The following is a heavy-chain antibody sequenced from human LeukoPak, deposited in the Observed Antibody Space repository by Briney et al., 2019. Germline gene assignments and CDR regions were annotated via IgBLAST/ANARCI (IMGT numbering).Heavy chain of an antibody. CDR3: ARARESMATAGSCFDY. V-gene: IGHV4-30-2*01. D-gene: IGHD6-13*01. J-gene: IGHJ4*02. CDR2: IWHSGHT. CDR1: GGSISSGDYS. Sequence: PSETLSLTCAVSGGSISSGDYSWSWLRQPPGSGLEWIGYIWHSGHTNYNPSLRSRVTISLARSNSQFSLRLSSVTAADTAVYYCARARESMATAGSCFDYWGQGTLVTVSS.